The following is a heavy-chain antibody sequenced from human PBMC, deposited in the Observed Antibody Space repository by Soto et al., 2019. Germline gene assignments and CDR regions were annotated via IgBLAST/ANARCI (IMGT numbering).Heavy chain of an antibody. V-gene: IGHV3-11*01. Sequence: PGGSLRLSCAASGFTFSDYYMSWIRQAPGKWLEWVSYISSIGSTIYYADSVKGRFTISRDNAKNSLYLQMNSLRSEDTAVYYCARVPYSNYAFDPWGQGTLVTVSS. CDR2: ISSIGSTI. J-gene: IGHJ5*02. D-gene: IGHD4-4*01. CDR1: GFTFSDYY. CDR3: ARVPYSNYAFDP.